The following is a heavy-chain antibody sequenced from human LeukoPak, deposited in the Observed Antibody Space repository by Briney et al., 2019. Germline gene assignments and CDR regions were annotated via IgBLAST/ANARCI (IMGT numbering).Heavy chain of an antibody. CDR3: ARGQLWQTGWFDP. V-gene: IGHV3-21*01. D-gene: IGHD5-18*01. CDR2: ISSTSSYI. Sequence: PGGSLRLSCAASGFTFSNYGMHWVRQAPGKGLEWVSCISSTSSYIYYADSVRGRFIISRDNAKNSLYLQMNSLRAEDTAVYYCARGQLWQTGWFDPWGQGTLVTVSS. J-gene: IGHJ5*02. CDR1: GFTFSNYG.